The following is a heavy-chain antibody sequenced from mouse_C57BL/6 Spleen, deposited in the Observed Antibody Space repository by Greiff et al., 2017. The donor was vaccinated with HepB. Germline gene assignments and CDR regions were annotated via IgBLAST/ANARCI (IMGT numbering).Heavy chain of an antibody. CDR2: ISSGSSTI. CDR1: GFTFSDYG. J-gene: IGHJ4*01. D-gene: IGHD2-4*01. V-gene: IGHV5-17*01. Sequence: EVKVVESGGGLVKPGGSLKLSCAASGFTFSDYGMHWVRQAPEKGLEWVAYISSGSSTIYYADTVKGRFTISRDNAKNTLFLQMTSLRSEDTAMYYCARKDYGRDYYALDYWGQGTSVTVSS. CDR3: ARKDYGRDYYALDY.